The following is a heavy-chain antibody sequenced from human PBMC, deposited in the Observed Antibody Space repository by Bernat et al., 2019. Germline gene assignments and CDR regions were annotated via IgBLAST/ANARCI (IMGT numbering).Heavy chain of an antibody. D-gene: IGHD4-4*01. V-gene: IGHV3-21*05. CDR1: GFTFSSYS. J-gene: IGHJ5*02. Sequence: EVQLVASGGGLVKPGGSLRLSCVGSGFTFSSYSMNWVRRAPGKGLEWISYISLSSSHIYYADSAEGRFTISRDNSKSSVYLEMNSLRAEDTAVYYCAGDHVDSLRRNWFEPWGQGTLVTVSS. CDR2: ISLSSSHI. CDR3: AGDHVDSLRRNWFEP.